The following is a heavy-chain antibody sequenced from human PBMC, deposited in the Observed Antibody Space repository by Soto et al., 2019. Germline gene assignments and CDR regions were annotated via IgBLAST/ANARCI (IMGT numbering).Heavy chain of an antibody. V-gene: IGHV3-23*01. D-gene: IGHD3-3*01. J-gene: IGHJ4*02. CDR3: AKDRSDDQNRSFDY. CDR1: GFTFSSYA. CDR2: ISGSGGST. Sequence: GGSLRLSCAASGFTFSSYATSWVRQAPGKGLEWVSAISGSGGSTYYADSVKGRFTISRDNSKNTLYLQMNSLRAEDTAVYYCAKDRSDDQNRSFDYWGQGNLVTVSS.